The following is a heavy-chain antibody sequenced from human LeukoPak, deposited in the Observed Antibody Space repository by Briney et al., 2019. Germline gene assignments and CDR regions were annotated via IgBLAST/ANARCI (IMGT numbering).Heavy chain of an antibody. CDR1: GFTFSIYS. CDR2: LSGSSNPI. D-gene: IGHD3-22*01. CDR3: ARIGYYDSSGYYHYYYYMDV. Sequence: GGSLRLSCAASGFTFSIYSINWVRQAPGKGLEWVSYLSGSSNPIYYRDSVKGRFTISRDNAKNSLSLQMNSLRVEDTAVYYCARIGYYDSSGYYHYYYYMDVWGKGTTVTVSS. J-gene: IGHJ6*03. V-gene: IGHV3-48*01.